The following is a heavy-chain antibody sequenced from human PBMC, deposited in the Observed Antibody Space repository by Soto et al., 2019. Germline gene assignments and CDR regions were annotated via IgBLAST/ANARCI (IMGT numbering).Heavy chain of an antibody. CDR3: AVDPYCGGEGYFDY. J-gene: IGHJ4*02. Sequence: SVKVSCKASGFTFFTSPVQLVRQALVQGLEWIGWIVVGSGNTNYAQKFQERVTITRDMSTNTAYMELTSLRSEDTAVYYCAVDPYCGGEGYFDYWAQGIMVTVSA. D-gene: IGHD2-21*01. CDR1: GFTFFTSP. CDR2: IVVGSGNT. V-gene: IGHV1-58*01.